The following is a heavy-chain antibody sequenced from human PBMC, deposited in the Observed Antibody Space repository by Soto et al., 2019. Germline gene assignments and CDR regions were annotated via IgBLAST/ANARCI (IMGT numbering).Heavy chain of an antibody. CDR3: ARATYYYDSSGYSDRVLDY. V-gene: IGHV1-2*04. D-gene: IGHD3-22*01. J-gene: IGHJ4*02. CDR1: GYTFTSYY. Sequence: GASVKVSCKASGYTFTSYYMHWVRQAPGQGLEWMGWINPDSGGTDYAQKFEGWVTLTRDTSIDTVYMELTRLKSNDTAVYYCARATYYYDSSGYSDRVLDYWGQGTLVTVSS. CDR2: INPDSGGT.